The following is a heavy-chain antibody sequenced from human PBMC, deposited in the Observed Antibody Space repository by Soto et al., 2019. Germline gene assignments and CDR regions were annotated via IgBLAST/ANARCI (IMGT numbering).Heavy chain of an antibody. J-gene: IGHJ5*02. V-gene: IGHV4-59*13. CDR1: AGSFGTNY. D-gene: IGHD3-10*01. Sequence: LXLACTISAGSFGTNYWSWIRQAPGKGLEWIGYTYHTGSTKYNPSLKSRATISVDTSKNQFSLTLNSAAAADTAVYYCATDSAGRGPFDPWGQGILVTVSS. CDR2: TYHTGST. CDR3: ATDSAGRGPFDP.